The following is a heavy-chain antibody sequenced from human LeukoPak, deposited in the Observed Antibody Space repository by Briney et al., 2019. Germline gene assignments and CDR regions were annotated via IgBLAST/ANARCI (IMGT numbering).Heavy chain of an antibody. Sequence: SETLSLTCTVSGGSISSSISYWGWIRQPPEKGLEWIGNVYYSGSTYYNPSLKSRVTISADTSKNQFSLQLSSVTAADTAIYYCARRPPALGAFDIWGHGTTVTVSS. V-gene: IGHV4-39*01. CDR1: GGSISSSISY. CDR2: VYYSGST. CDR3: ARRPPALGAFDI. J-gene: IGHJ3*02.